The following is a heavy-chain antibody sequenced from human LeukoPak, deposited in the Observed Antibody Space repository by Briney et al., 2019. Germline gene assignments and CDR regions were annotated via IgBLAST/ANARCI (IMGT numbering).Heavy chain of an antibody. CDR3: GSSTTVTTFYAFDI. CDR1: GGSISSGGYY. J-gene: IGHJ3*02. Sequence: SETLSLTCTVSGGSISSGGYYWSWIRQHPGKGLEWIGYIYYSGSTYYNPSLKSRVTISVDTSKNQFSLKLSSVTAADTAVYYCGSSTTVTTFYAFDIWGQGTMVTVSS. V-gene: IGHV4-31*03. D-gene: IGHD4-17*01. CDR2: IYYSGST.